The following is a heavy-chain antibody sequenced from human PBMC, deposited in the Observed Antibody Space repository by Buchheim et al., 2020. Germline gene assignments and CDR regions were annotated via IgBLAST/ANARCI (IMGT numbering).Heavy chain of an antibody. CDR1: GFTFSSYS. CDR3: ARGGRYSSSLYYMDV. CDR2: ISSSSSTI. J-gene: IGHJ6*03. Sequence: EVQLVESGGGLVQPGGSLRLSCAAAGFTFSSYSMNWVRQAPGKGLEWVSYISSSSSTIYYADSVKGRFTISRDNAKNSLYLQMNSLRAEDTAVYYCARGGRYSSSLYYMDVWGKGTT. V-gene: IGHV3-48*01. D-gene: IGHD6-6*01.